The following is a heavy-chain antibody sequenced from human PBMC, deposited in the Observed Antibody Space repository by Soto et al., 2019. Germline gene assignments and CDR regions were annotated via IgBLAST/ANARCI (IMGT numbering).Heavy chain of an antibody. CDR3: ARQGYCSNTACYTVDY. CDR2: ISAYNGNT. V-gene: IGHV1-18*01. J-gene: IGHJ4*02. D-gene: IGHD2-2*02. CDR1: GYTFTSYG. Sequence: ASVKGSCKASGYTFTSYGISRVRQAPGQGLEGMGWISAYNGNTSYGQNFQGQVTISADKSISSAYLQWSSLKASDTAMYYCARQGYCSNTACYTVDYWGQGTLVTVSS.